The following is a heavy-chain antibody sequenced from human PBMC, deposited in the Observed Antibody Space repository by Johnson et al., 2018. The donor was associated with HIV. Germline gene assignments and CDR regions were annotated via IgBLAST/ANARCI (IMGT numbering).Heavy chain of an antibody. D-gene: IGHD1-26*01. J-gene: IGHJ3*02. CDR1: GFTVDNFA. V-gene: IGHV3-20*04. Sequence: VQLVESGGSVVRPGGSLRLSCAASGFTVDNFAMSWVRQAPGKGLAWVSGINWNGGSTSYADSVKGRFTISRDNAKTSLYLQVNSLGAEDTALYYCAREVSLRVGATLPPSYAFDIWGQGTLVSVSS. CDR3: AREVSLRVGATLPPSYAFDI. CDR2: INWNGGST.